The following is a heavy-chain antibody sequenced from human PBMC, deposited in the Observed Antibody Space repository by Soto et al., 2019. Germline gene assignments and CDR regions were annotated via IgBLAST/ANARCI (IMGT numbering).Heavy chain of an antibody. CDR1: GGSISSGGYS. D-gene: IGHD3-22*01. V-gene: IGHV4-30-2*01. Sequence: QLQLQESGSGLVKPSQTLSLTCAVSGGSISSGGYSWSWIRQPPGKGLEWIGYIYHSGSTYYNPSLKSRVTISVDRSKNQFSLKLSSVTAADTAVYYCARAGSGYFRGEDDAFDIWGQGTMVTVSS. CDR2: IYHSGST. J-gene: IGHJ3*02. CDR3: ARAGSGYFRGEDDAFDI.